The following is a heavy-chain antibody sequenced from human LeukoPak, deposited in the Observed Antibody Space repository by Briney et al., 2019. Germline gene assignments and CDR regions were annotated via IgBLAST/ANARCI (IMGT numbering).Heavy chain of an antibody. D-gene: IGHD6-19*01. CDR3: ARGSVVAGTAFDY. CDR2: ISGSTRYT. CDR1: GFTFSDYY. V-gene: IGHV3-11*05. Sequence: GGSLRLSCAASGFTFSDYYMIWIRQAPGKGLEWVSYISGSTRYTNNADSVKGRFTISRDNVKVALYLQMNSLRAEDTAVYYCARGSVVAGTAFDYWGQGTLVTVSS. J-gene: IGHJ4*02.